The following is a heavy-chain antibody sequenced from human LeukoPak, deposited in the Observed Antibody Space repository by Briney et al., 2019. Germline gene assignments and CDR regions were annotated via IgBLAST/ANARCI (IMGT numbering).Heavy chain of an antibody. CDR2: IYYTGST. CDR3: ARETSQKGAHYMDV. D-gene: IGHD3-16*01. Sequence: SETLSLTCTVSGASISTNSYYWGWIRQPPGKGLEWIGNIYYTGSTYYNPSLKSRVTISVDTSKNQFSLKLSSVTAADTAVYYCARETSQKGAHYMDVWGKGTTVTISS. V-gene: IGHV4-39*07. CDR1: GASISTNSYY. J-gene: IGHJ6*03.